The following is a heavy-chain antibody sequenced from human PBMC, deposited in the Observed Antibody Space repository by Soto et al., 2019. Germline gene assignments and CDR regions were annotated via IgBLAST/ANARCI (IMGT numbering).Heavy chain of an antibody. CDR2: IDHIGDT. CDR3: ATVQYTYNYRGLDS. Sequence: PSETLSLTCAVYGGSFRGYYWTCIRQPPGKGLEWIGEIDHIGDTKYNPSLKSRVTISVDTSKNQFSLKLASVTAADTAVYYCATVQYTYNYRGLDSWGQGTPAPVYS. J-gene: IGHJ4*02. V-gene: IGHV4-34*01. D-gene: IGHD3-16*01. CDR1: GGSFRGYY.